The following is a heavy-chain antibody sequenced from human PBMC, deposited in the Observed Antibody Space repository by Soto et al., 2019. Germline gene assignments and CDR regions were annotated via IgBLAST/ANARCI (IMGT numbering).Heavy chain of an antibody. D-gene: IGHD3-16*01. V-gene: IGHV3-13*04. CDR3: AALGAHIF. Sequence: EVQLVESGGGLVQPGGSLRLSCAASEFTFNTYDMHWVRQAAGKGLEWVSAFGHGDDIYYAASVKGRFTISRENARNTFYLQMSSLRAGDTAVYYCAALGAHIFWGQGALVTVSS. CDR1: EFTFNTYD. J-gene: IGHJ4*02. CDR2: FGHGDDI.